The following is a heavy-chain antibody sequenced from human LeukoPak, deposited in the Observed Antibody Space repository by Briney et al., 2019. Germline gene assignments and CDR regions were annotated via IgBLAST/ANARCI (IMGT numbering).Heavy chain of an antibody. J-gene: IGHJ5*02. D-gene: IGHD5/OR15-5a*01. Sequence: SETLSLTCTVSGGSIRSSYYYWGWIRQPPGKGLEWIGSIYDSGSTCYNPSLKSRVTISVDTSKNQFSLKLNSVTAADTAVYYCARQVYDVGFDPWGQGTLVTVSS. CDR2: IYDSGST. CDR3: ARQVYDVGFDP. CDR1: GGSIRSSYYY. V-gene: IGHV4-39*01.